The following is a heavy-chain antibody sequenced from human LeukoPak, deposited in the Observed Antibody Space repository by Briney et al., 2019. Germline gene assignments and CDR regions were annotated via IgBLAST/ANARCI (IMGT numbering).Heavy chain of an antibody. V-gene: IGHV7-4-1*02. CDR2: INTNTGNP. D-gene: IGHD6-19*01. CDR1: GYTFTSYD. CDR3: ASPSAVAGIEYFQH. Sequence: ASVKVSCKASGYTFTSYDINWVRQATGQGLEWMGWINTNTGNPTYAQGFTGRFVFSLDTSVSTAYLQISSLKAEDTAVYYCASPSAVAGIEYFQHWGQGTLVTVSS. J-gene: IGHJ1*01.